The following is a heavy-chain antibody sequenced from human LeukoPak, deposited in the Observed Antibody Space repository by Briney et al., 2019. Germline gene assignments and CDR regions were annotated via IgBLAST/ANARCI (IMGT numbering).Heavy chain of an antibody. CDR1: GYTFTGYY. J-gene: IGHJ4*02. D-gene: IGHD6-19*01. Sequence: GASVKVSCKASGYTFTGYYMHWVRQAPGQGLEWMGWINPNSGGTSYAQKFQGRVTLTRDTSISTAYMELNRLRSDDTAVYYCARDVEYSSERFNFWGQGTLVTVSS. CDR2: INPNSGGT. V-gene: IGHV1-2*02. CDR3: ARDVEYSSERFNF.